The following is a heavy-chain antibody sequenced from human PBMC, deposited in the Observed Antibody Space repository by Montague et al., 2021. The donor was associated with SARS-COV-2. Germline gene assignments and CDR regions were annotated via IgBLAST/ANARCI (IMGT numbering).Heavy chain of an antibody. CDR3: ATDGAHKEIES. Sequence: SLRLSCAGSGFKFSLFGIHWVRQVPGKGLEWITCVTNQDNYNYYISDSVRGRFSVSRDNSKSAVFLHMDNLRAEDTAVYYCATDGAHKEIESWGQGTLVTVSS. J-gene: IGHJ4*02. V-gene: IGHV3-33*05. CDR2: VTNQDNYN. CDR1: GFKFSLFG.